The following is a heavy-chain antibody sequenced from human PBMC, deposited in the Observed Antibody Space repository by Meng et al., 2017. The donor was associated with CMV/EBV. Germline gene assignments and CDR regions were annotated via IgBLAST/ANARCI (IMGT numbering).Heavy chain of an antibody. V-gene: IGHV4-34*01. Sequence: QVQAQQWGAGLLKPSETLSLTCSVYGGSFSGYYWSWIRQPPGKGLEWIGEINHSGSTNYNPSLKSRVTISVDTSKNQFSLKLSSVTAADTAVYYCASSLTYPDYWGQGTLVTVSS. D-gene: IGHD2-15*01. CDR3: ASSLTYPDY. J-gene: IGHJ4*02. CDR2: INHSGST. CDR1: GGSFSGYY.